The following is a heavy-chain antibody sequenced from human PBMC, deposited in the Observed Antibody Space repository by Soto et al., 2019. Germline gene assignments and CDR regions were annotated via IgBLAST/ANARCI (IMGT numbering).Heavy chain of an antibody. V-gene: IGHV3-33*01. Sequence: QVQLVESGGGVVQPGRSLRLSCAASGFTFSSYGMHWVRQAPGKGLEWVAVIWYDGSNKYYADSVKGRFTISRDNSKNTLYLQMNSLRAEDTAVYYCAREWGGYSYPLDDAFDIWGQGTMVTVSS. CDR3: AREWGGYSYPLDDAFDI. CDR1: GFTFSSYG. D-gene: IGHD5-18*01. CDR2: IWYDGSNK. J-gene: IGHJ3*02.